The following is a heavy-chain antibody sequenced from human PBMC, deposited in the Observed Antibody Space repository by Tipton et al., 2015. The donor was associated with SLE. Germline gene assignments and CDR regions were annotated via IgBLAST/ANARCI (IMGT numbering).Heavy chain of an antibody. V-gene: IGHV3-64D*09. J-gene: IGHJ3*02. CDR3: VKGDGYNLRPLTRLFDI. Sequence: GSLRLSCSASGFTFSSYAMHWVRQAPGKGLEYVSAISSNGDSTYYADSVKGRFTISRDNSKNTLYLQMSSLRAEDTAVYYCVKGDGYNLRPLTRLFDIWGQGTMVTVSS. CDR1: GFTFSSYA. D-gene: IGHD5-24*01. CDR2: ISSNGDST.